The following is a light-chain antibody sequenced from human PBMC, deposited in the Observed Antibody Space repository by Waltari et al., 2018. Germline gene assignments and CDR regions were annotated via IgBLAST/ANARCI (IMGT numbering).Light chain of an antibody. Sequence: QAGLTQPPSVSKGLGQTATLTCTGNSNNVGNQGAAWVQHHQDHPPKLLSNRNNNRPSGISEGFSASRSGNAASLTITGLQPEDEADYYCSGWYISLNVHVFGPGTKVTVL. CDR1: SNNVGNQG. V-gene: IGLV10-54*04. CDR3: SGWYISLNVHV. CDR2: RNN. J-gene: IGLJ1*01.